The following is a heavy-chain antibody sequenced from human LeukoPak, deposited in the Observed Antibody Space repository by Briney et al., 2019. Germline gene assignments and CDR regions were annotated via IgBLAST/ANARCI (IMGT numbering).Heavy chain of an antibody. D-gene: IGHD1-14*01. V-gene: IGHV3-23*01. CDR1: GFTFSTYP. J-gene: IGHJ6*02. CDR3: AKVSGGGLYYDGMDV. CDR2: ISGSGGTT. Sequence: PGGSLRLSCAASGFTFSTYPMNWVRQAPGKGLEWVSVISGSGGTTYYADSVKGRFTISRDSSKNTLYLQMNSLRAEDTAVYYCAKVSGGGLYYDGMDVWGQGTTVTVSS.